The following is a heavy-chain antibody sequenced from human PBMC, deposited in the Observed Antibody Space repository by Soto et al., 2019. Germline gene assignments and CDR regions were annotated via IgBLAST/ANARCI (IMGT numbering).Heavy chain of an antibody. D-gene: IGHD7-27*01. CDR2: IYYSGST. V-gene: IGHV4-39*01. CDR1: GGSISSSSYY. Sequence: SETLSLTCTVSGGSISSSSYYWGWFRQPPGKGLEWIGSIYYSGSTYYNPSLKSRVTISVDTSKNQFSLKLSSVTAADTAVYYCARLRSGDEDYWGQGTLVTVSS. CDR3: ARLRSGDEDY. J-gene: IGHJ4*02.